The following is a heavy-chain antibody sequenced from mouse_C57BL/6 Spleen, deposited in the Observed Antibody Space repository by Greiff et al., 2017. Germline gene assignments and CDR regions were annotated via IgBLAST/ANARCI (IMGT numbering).Heavy chain of an antibody. V-gene: IGHV1-69*01. Sequence: QVQLQQPGAELVMPGASVKLSCKASGYTFTSYWMHWVKQRPGQGLEWIGEIDPSDSYTNYNQKFKGKSTLTVDKSSSTAYMQLSSLRSEDSAVYYCARQLRPLYAMDYWGQGTSVTVSS. CDR1: GYTFTSYW. CDR2: IDPSDSYT. D-gene: IGHD3-2*02. J-gene: IGHJ4*01. CDR3: ARQLRPLYAMDY.